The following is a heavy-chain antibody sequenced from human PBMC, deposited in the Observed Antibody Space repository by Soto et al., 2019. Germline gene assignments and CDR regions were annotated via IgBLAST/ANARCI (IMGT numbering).Heavy chain of an antibody. CDR3: ARVRFGELV. CDR2: IGVGGGDR. CDR1: GFTFSIYA. D-gene: IGHD3-10*01. V-gene: IGHV3-23*01. J-gene: IGHJ4*02. Sequence: EVQLLESGGGLVQPVGSLILSCASSGFTFSIYAMSWVRQAPGKGLEWVSIIGVGGGDRYYPESVKGRFTISRDNSRDPLYLEMNSLRDEDTAVYYCARVRFGELVWGQGTLVTVSS.